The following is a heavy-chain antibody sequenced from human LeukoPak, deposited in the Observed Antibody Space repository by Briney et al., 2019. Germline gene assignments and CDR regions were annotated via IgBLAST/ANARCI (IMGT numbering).Heavy chain of an antibody. Sequence: ASVKVSCKASGYTFTSYAMHWVRQAPGQRLEWIGWINAGNGNTKYSQEFQGRVTITRDTSASTAYMELSSLRSEDMAVYYCARGSGSSWPLDYWGQGTLVTVSS. CDR2: INAGNGNT. V-gene: IGHV1-3*03. D-gene: IGHD6-13*01. CDR1: GYTFTSYA. CDR3: ARGSGSSWPLDY. J-gene: IGHJ4*02.